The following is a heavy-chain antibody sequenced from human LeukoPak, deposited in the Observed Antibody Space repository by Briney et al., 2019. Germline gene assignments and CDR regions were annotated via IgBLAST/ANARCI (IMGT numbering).Heavy chain of an antibody. J-gene: IGHJ5*02. V-gene: IGHV4-39*07. CDR3: ARLRGYCSGGSCYGWFDP. CDR2: IYYSGST. Sequence: PSETLSLTCTVSGGSISSSSYYWGWIRQPPGKGLEWIGSIYYSGSTYYNPSLKSRVTISVDTSKNQFSLKLSSVTAADTAVYYCARLRGYCSGGSCYGWFDPWGQGTLVTVSS. D-gene: IGHD2-15*01. CDR1: GGSISSSSYY.